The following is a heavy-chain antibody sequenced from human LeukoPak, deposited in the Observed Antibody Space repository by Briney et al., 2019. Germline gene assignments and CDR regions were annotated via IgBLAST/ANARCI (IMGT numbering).Heavy chain of an antibody. Sequence: GGSLRLSCAASGFTFSSYEMNWVRQAPGKGLEWVSYISSSGSTIYYADSAKGRFTISRDNAKNSLYLQMDSLRAEDTAVYYCAELGITMIGGVWGKGTTVTISS. CDR1: GFTFSSYE. J-gene: IGHJ6*04. CDR2: ISSSGSTI. V-gene: IGHV3-48*03. CDR3: AELGITMIGGV. D-gene: IGHD3-10*02.